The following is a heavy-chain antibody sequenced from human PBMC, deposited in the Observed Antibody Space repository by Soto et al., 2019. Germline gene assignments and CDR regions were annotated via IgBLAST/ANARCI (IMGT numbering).Heavy chain of an antibody. D-gene: IGHD3-3*01. J-gene: IGHJ5*02. Sequence: SETLSLTCAVSGGSISSGGYSWSWIRQPPGKGLEWIGYIYHSGSTYYNPSLKSRVTISVDRSKNQFSLKLSSVTAADTAVYYCARSLSENTYDFWSGYNGNWFDPWGQGTRVTGSA. CDR2: IYHSGST. CDR1: GGSISSGGYS. CDR3: ARSLSENTYDFWSGYNGNWFDP. V-gene: IGHV4-30-2*01.